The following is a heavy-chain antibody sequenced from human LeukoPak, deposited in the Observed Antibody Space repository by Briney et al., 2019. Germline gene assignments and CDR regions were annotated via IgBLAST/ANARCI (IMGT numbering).Heavy chain of an antibody. J-gene: IGHJ6*02. CDR2: IIPIFGTA. CDR1: GGTFSSYA. V-gene: IGHV1-69*13. CDR3: ARGRDYYYYGMDV. Sequence: EASVTVSCKASGGTFSSYAISWVRQATGQGLEWMGGIIPIFGTANYAQKFQGRVTITADESTSTAYMELSSLRSEDTAVYYCARGRDYYYYGMDVWGQGTTVTVSS.